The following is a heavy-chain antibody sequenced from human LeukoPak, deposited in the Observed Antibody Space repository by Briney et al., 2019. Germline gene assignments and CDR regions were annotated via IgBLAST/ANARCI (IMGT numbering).Heavy chain of an antibody. CDR1: GYIFTSSW. J-gene: IGHJ4*02. D-gene: IGHD1-26*01. V-gene: IGHV5-51*01. CDR2: IYPGDSDT. Sequence: GESLQISCNGSGYIFTSSWIGWVRQLPGKGLEWMGIIYPGDSDTRYSPSFQGQVTISADKSISTAYLQWSSLKASDTAMYYCAIYSDTYYFDHWGQGTLVTVSS. CDR3: AIYSDTYYFDH.